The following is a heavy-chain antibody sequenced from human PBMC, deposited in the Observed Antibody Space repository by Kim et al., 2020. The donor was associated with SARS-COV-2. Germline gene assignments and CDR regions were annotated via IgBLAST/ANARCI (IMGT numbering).Heavy chain of an antibody. CDR3: ARVYYDTLDAFDI. D-gene: IGHD3-22*01. Sequence: SETLSLTCTVSGGSISSYYWSWIRQPPGKGLEWIGYIYYSGSTNYNPSLKSRVTISVDTSKNQFSLKLSSVTAADTAVYYCARVYYDTLDAFDIWGQGTMVTVSS. CDR2: IYYSGST. J-gene: IGHJ3*02. V-gene: IGHV4-59*01. CDR1: GGSISSYY.